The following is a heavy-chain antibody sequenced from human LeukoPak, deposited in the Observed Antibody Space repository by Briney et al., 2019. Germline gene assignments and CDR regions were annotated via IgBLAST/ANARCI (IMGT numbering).Heavy chain of an antibody. V-gene: IGHV3-66*02. CDR3: ARDSGSGFDI. CDR1: GVTVSSNY. Sequence: PGGSLRLSCAASGVTVSSNYMSWARQAPGKGLEWVSVIYSGGSTCYADSVKGRFTISRDNSKNTLYLQMNSLRVEDTAVYYCARDSGSGFDIWGQGTMVTVSS. D-gene: IGHD2-15*01. CDR2: IYSGGST. J-gene: IGHJ3*02.